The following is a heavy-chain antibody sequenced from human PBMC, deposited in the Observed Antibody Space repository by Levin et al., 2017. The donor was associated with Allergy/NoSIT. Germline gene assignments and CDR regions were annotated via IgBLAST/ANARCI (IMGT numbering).Heavy chain of an antibody. J-gene: IGHJ4*02. CDR1: GGSISSSSYY. CDR3: ACNVLLWFGELLR. CDR2: IYYSGST. V-gene: IGHV4-39*01. D-gene: IGHD3-10*01. Sequence: SETLSLTCTVSGGSISSSSYYWGWIRQPPGKGLEWIGSIYYSGSTYYNPSLKSRVTISVDTSKNQFSLKLSSVTAADTAVYYCACNVLLWFGELLRWGQGTLVTVSS.